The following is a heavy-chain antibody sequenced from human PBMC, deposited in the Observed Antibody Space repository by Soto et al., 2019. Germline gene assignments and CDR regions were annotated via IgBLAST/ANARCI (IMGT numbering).Heavy chain of an antibody. CDR2: IYTGDYDN. CDR3: VRVGLAAATNHSDAWFDP. J-gene: IGHJ5*02. CDR1: GSTITSHS. D-gene: IGHD1-26*01. Sequence: PAEPLMISCTRTGSTITSHSSGWVSQIPGRVPEWMGIIYTGDYDNRYSPTYKGHIIISAAKTNTAASMKWSSLKASATAMYYCVRVGLAAATNHSDAWFDPWGQGTLVTVSS. V-gene: IGHV5-51*01.